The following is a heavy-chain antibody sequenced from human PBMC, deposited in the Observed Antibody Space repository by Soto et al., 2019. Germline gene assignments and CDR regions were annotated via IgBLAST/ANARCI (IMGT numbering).Heavy chain of an antibody. J-gene: IGHJ5*02. CDR3: ARLSRTVLRYSDWLSDNWFDP. CDR1: GGTFSSYA. V-gene: IGHV1-69*01. Sequence: QVQLVQSGAEVKKPGSSVKVSCKASGGTFSSYAISWVRQAPGQGLEWMGGIIPIFGTANYAQKFQGRVTITADESTSTAYMELSSLRSEDTAVYYCARLSRTVLRYSDWLSDNWFDPWGQGTLVTVSS. CDR2: IIPIFGTA. D-gene: IGHD3-9*01.